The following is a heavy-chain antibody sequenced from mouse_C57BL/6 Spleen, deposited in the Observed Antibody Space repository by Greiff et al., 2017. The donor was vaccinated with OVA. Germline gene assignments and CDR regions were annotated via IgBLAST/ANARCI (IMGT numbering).Heavy chain of an antibody. J-gene: IGHJ2*01. CDR2: IDTSDSYT. V-gene: IGHV1-50*01. D-gene: IGHD1-1*01. CDR3: ARSTVVAGDY. Sequence: QVQLQQPGAELVKPGASVKLSCKASGYTFTSYWMQWVKQRPGQGLEWIGEIDTSDSYTTYNQKFKGKATLTVDTSSSTAYMQLSSLTSEDSAVYYCARSTVVAGDYWGQGTTLTVSS. CDR1: GYTFTSYW.